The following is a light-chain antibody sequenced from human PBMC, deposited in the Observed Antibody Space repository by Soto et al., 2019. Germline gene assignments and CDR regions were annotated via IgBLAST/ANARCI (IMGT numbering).Light chain of an antibody. CDR2: QVS. CDR3: RSYTGGNTLL. V-gene: IGLV2-14*01. Sequence: QSALTQPASVSGSPGQSITISCTRTSSDVGGYNYVSWYQQHPGEAPKLMIYQVSLRPSGVSNRFSGSASGTTASLTISALQAEDDAEYYCRSYTGGNTLLFGGGTKVTVL. J-gene: IGLJ2*01. CDR1: SSDVGGYNY.